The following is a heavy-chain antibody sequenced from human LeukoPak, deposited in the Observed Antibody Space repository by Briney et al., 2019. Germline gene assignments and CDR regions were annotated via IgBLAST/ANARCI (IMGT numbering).Heavy chain of an antibody. CDR1: GDSISTIGYY. J-gene: IGHJ4*02. Sequence: ETLSLTCSVSGDSISTIGYYWGGIRQPPGKGLEWIGTIYYTGTTYYNPSLKSRVTISVDTSKNQFSLRLSSVTAPDTAVYYCARGTAYFDIDSWGQRTVVPVSS. V-gene: IGHV4-39*01. CDR2: IYYTGTT. CDR3: ARGTAYFDIDS. D-gene: IGHD2-21*01.